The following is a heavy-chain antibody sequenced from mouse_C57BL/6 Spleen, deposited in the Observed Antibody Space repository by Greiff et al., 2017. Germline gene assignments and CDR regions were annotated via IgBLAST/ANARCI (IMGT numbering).Heavy chain of an antibody. D-gene: IGHD2-5*01. V-gene: IGHV1-59*01. J-gene: IGHJ2*01. CDR1: GYTFTSYW. CDR2: IDPSDSYP. CDR3: ARPYYSNYAFVY. Sequence: QVQLQQPGAELVRPGTSVKLSCKASGYTFTSYWMHWVKQRPGQGLEWIGVIDPSDSYPNYNQKFKGKATLTVDTSSSTAYLQLSSLTSEDSAVXYCARPYYSNYAFVYWGQGTTLTVSS.